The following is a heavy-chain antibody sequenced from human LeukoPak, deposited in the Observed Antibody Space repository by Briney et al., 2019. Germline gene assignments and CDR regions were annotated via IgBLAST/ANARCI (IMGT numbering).Heavy chain of an antibody. V-gene: IGHV3-30-3*01. D-gene: IGHD6-13*01. Sequence: PGGSLRLSCAASGFTFSSYAMHWVRQAPGKGLEWVAVISYDGSNKYYADSVKGRFTISRDNSKNTLYLQMNSMRAEDTAVYYCASRPYSSSWQTRHPDDSSGWLFDYWGQGTLVTVSS. CDR2: ISYDGSNK. CDR1: GFTFSSYA. J-gene: IGHJ4*02. CDR3: ASRPYSSSWQTRHPDDSSGWLFDY.